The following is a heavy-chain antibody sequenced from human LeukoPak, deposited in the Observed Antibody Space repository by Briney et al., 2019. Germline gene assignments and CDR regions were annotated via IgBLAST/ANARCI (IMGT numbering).Heavy chain of an antibody. CDR3: ERTGQLPHYYGSGSYYSFDY. CDR2: IIPIFGTA. V-gene: IGHV1-69*13. J-gene: IGHJ4*02. D-gene: IGHD3-10*01. CDR1: GGTFSSYA. Sequence: SVKVCCKASGGTFSSYAISWVGQAPGQGLEWMGGIIPIFGTANYAQKFQARVTITADESTSTAYMELSSLISEDTAVYYCERTGQLPHYYGSGSYYSFDYWGQGTLVTVSS.